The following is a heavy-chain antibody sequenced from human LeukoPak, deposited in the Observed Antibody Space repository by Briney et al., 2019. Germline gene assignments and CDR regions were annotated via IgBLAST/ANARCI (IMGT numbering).Heavy chain of an antibody. Sequence: SQTLSLTCNVSGGPIRSAGYYWSWIRQSPGRGLEWIGYIYHSGTMFYSPSLKSRVTISIDTSKRQFSLTLSAVAAADTAVYYCARNWGYNYGYGSFDSWGQGILVTVSS. CDR1: GGPIRSAGYY. V-gene: IGHV4-30-2*06. J-gene: IGHJ4*02. CDR2: IYHSGTM. CDR3: ARNWGYNYGYGSFDS. D-gene: IGHD5-24*01.